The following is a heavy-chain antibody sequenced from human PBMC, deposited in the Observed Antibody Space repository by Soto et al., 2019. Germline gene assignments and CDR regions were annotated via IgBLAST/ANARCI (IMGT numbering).Heavy chain of an antibody. D-gene: IGHD2-2*01. CDR1: GYTFTGYG. Sequence: GAPVKVSCKASGYTFTGYGISWVRQAHGQGLEWMGWISAYNGNTNYAQKLQGRVTMTTDTSTSTAYMELRSLRSDDTAVYYCARVDAYLPPSGYSGMDVWGQGTTVTVSS. CDR2: ISAYNGNT. J-gene: IGHJ6*02. V-gene: IGHV1-18*01. CDR3: ARVDAYLPPSGYSGMDV.